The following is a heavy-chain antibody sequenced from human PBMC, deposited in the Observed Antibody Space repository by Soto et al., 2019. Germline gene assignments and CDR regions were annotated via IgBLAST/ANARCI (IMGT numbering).Heavy chain of an antibody. CDR1: GYTFFNSD. Sequence: SVKVSCKASGYTFFNSDISWVRQAPGQGRERMGWISTYSGDTKYAQKLQGRVTMTTDTSTTTAYLELRSLRSDDTAVYYCARHHGPTTSENWFDPWGQRTLVTAPQ. CDR3: ARHHGPTTSENWFDP. CDR2: ISTYSGDT. V-gene: IGHV1-18*01. D-gene: IGHD5-12*01. J-gene: IGHJ5*02.